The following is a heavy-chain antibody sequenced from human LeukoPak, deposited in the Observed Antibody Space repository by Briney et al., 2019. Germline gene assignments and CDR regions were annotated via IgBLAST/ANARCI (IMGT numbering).Heavy chain of an antibody. CDR2: IQTSGST. CDR1: GGSISSYY. V-gene: IGHV4-4*07. D-gene: IGHD3-22*01. Sequence: SETLSLTCTVSGGSISSYYWSWIRQPAGKGLEWIGRIQTSGSTNYNPSLKSRVTISVDTSKNQFSLKLSSVTAADTAVYYCGGNYYDSSGYYYEDYWGQGTLVTVSS. CDR3: GGNYYDSSGYYYEDY. J-gene: IGHJ4*02.